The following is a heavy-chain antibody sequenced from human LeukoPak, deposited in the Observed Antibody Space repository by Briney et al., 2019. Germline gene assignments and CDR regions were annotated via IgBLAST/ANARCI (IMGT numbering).Heavy chain of an antibody. CDR2: IYYSGST. CDR1: GGSISSSSYY. D-gene: IGHD3-3*01. J-gene: IGHJ4*02. CDR3: ARSNKYDFWSGHNPYYFDY. V-gene: IGHV4-39*01. Sequence: SETLSLTCTVSGGSISSSSYYWGWIRQPPGKGLEWIGSIYYSGSTYYNPSLKSRVTISVDTSKNQFSLKLSSVTAADTAVYYCARSNKYDFWSGHNPYYFDYWGQGTLVTVSS.